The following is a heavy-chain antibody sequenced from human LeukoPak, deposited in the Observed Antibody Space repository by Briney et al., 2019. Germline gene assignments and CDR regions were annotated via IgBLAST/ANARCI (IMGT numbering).Heavy chain of an antibody. Sequence: PSETLSLTCTVSGGSISTYYWSWIRQPPGKGLEGIGYIYYRGSTNYSPSLKSRVTISIDTSKNQFSLKVSSVTAADTAVYYCARHGRSLQNDYWGQGTLVTVSS. CDR3: ARHGRSLQNDY. D-gene: IGHD1-26*01. CDR2: IYYRGST. J-gene: IGHJ4*02. CDR1: GGSISTYY. V-gene: IGHV4-59*08.